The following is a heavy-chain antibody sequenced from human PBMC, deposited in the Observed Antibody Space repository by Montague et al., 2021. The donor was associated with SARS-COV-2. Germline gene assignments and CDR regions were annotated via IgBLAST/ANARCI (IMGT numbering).Heavy chain of an antibody. CDR1: HYSITYAYY. Sequence: TLSLTCTVSHYSITYAYYWGWVRQPPGKGLEWIGNIWHGGSTXXXPXXXSRXTISVDTSKNQFSLKLTSVTAADTAVYYCARTSQYCDTTSCYLPNAMDVWGQGTTVTVSS. CDR2: IWHGGST. V-gene: IGHV4-38-2*02. J-gene: IGHJ6*02. CDR3: ARTSQYCDTTSCYLPNAMDV. D-gene: IGHD2-2*01.